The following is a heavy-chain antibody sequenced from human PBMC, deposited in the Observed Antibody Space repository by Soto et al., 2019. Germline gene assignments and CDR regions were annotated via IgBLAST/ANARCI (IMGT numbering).Heavy chain of an antibody. CDR3: ARDGDADYDILTGYYNGFYFDY. V-gene: IGHV3-33*01. J-gene: IGHJ4*02. CDR2: IWYDGSNK. D-gene: IGHD3-9*01. Sequence: GGSLRLSCAASGFTFSSYGMHWVRQAPGKGLEWVAVIWYDGSNKYYADSVKGRFTISRDNSKNTLYLQMNSLRAEDTAVYYCARDGDADYDILTGYYNGFYFDYWGQGTLVTVSS. CDR1: GFTFSSYG.